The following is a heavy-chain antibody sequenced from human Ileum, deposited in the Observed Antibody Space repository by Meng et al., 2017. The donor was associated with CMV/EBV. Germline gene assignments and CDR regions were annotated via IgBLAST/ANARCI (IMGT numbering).Heavy chain of an antibody. D-gene: IGHD4-11*01. V-gene: IGHV1-69*10. CDR3: ARDVHDYSNQGSSYYGLDV. CDR2: IVPIVSIS. J-gene: IGHJ6*02. CDR1: GGTFSSFA. Sequence: SVKVSCKTSGGTFSSFAISWVRQAAGKGLEWMGVIVPIVSISNYAQEFQGRVTITADQSTSTAYMELSGLRSEDTDIYYCARDVHDYSNQGSSYYGLDVWGQETTVTVSS.